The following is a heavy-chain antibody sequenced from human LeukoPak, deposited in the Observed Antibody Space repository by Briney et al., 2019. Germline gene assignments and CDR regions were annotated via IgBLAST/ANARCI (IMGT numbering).Heavy chain of an antibody. CDR3: AGAYYGSGETLDY. D-gene: IGHD3-10*01. CDR1: GGTFSSYA. CDR2: IIPILGIA. V-gene: IGHV1-69*04. J-gene: IGHJ4*02. Sequence: VASVKVSCKASGGTFSSYAISWVRQAPGQGLEWMGRIIPILGIANYAQKFQGRVTITADKSTSTAYMELSSLRSEDTAVYYCAGAYYGSGETLDYWGQGTLATVSS.